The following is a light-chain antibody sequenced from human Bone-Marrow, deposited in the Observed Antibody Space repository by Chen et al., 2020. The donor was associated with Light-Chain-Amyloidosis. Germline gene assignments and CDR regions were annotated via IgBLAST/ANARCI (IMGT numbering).Light chain of an antibody. V-gene: IGLV2-14*01. Sequence: QSALTQPASVSGSPGQSSTISCTGTSSDVGGDNYVSWYQQHPDKAHKLMLYYVTNRSSWVPDRFAGSESDNTASLTISGLQAEDESDYFCSSCTITNTLVFGSGTRVTVL. CDR1: SSDVGGDNY. CDR2: YVT. J-gene: IGLJ1*01. CDR3: SSCTITNTLV.